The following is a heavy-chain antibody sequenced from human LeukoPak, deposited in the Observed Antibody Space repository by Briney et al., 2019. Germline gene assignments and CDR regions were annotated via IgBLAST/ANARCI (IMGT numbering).Heavy chain of an antibody. Sequence: SVKVSCKASGGTFSSYTISWVRQPPGRGLEWMGRTIPILGIANYAQKFQGRVTITADKSTSTAYMELSSLRSEDTAVYYCARDISQLWYFDYWGQGTLVTVSS. D-gene: IGHD5-18*01. CDR1: GGTFSSYT. V-gene: IGHV1-69*04. CDR2: TIPILGIA. J-gene: IGHJ4*02. CDR3: ARDISQLWYFDY.